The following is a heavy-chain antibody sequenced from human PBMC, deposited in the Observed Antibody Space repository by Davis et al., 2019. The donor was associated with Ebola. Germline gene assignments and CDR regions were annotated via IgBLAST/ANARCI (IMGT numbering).Heavy chain of an antibody. CDR2: IRSKAYGGTT. D-gene: IGHD3-10*01. J-gene: IGHJ4*02. CDR3: TREAPGSGLLDS. Sequence: GESLKISCTASGFTFGDYAMSWFRQAPGKGLEWVGFIRSKAYGGTTEYAASVKGRFTISRDDSKSIAYLQMNSLKTEDTAVYYCTREAPGSGLLDSWGQGTLVTVSS. CDR1: GFTFGDYA. V-gene: IGHV3-49*03.